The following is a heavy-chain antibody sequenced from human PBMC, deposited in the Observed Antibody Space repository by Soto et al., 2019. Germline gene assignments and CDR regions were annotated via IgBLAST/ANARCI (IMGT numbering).Heavy chain of an antibody. J-gene: IGHJ5*02. CDR1: GFTFSSYS. D-gene: IGHD5-18*01. CDR3: ASGEEEDSYGSPLS. CDR2: ISSSSSYI. V-gene: IGHV3-21*01. Sequence: SLRLSCAASGFTFSSYSMNWVRQAPGKGLEWVSSISSSSSYIYYADSVKDRFTISRDNAKNSLYLQMNSLRAEDTAVYYCASGEEEDSYGSPLSWGQGTLVTVSS.